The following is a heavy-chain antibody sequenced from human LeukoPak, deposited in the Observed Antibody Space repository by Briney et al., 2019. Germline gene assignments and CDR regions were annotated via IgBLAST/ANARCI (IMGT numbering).Heavy chain of an antibody. Sequence: ASVKVSCKASGYSFTGYYIHWVRQAPGQGLEWMGWINPNSGGTNYAQKFQGRVTMTRDTSISTAYMELRSLRSDDTAVYYCARDGDSSSWGYWGQGTLVTVSS. CDR1: GYSFTGYY. CDR2: INPNSGGT. D-gene: IGHD6-6*01. V-gene: IGHV1-2*02. J-gene: IGHJ4*02. CDR3: ARDGDSSSWGY.